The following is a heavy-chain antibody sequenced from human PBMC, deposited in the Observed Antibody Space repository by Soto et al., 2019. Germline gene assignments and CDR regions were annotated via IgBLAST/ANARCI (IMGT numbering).Heavy chain of an antibody. CDR3: TRDTSGYFD. J-gene: IGHJ4*02. Sequence: EVHLVESGGGLVKPGGSLRLSCAASGFTFSNAWMSWVRQAPGKGLAWVGRIKSKTYGGSADYAAPVKGRFTISRDDSKNTLYLQMNSLKTEDTAFYYCTRDTSGYFDWGQGTLVTVSS. D-gene: IGHD3-22*01. CDR2: IKSKTYGGSA. V-gene: IGHV3-15*01. CDR1: GFTFSNAW.